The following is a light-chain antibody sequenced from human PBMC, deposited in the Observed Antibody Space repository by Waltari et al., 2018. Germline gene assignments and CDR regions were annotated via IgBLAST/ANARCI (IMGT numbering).Light chain of an antibody. Sequence: DIQMTQSPSSLSASVGDRVTITCRASQGIINYVAWFQQKPGKAPKSLIYGASSLQNGVPSKFSGSGSGTEFTLTISSLQPEDFATYFCLQYHYYPYTFGPGTTLEIK. V-gene: IGKV1-16*02. J-gene: IGKJ2*01. CDR2: GAS. CDR3: LQYHYYPYT. CDR1: QGIINY.